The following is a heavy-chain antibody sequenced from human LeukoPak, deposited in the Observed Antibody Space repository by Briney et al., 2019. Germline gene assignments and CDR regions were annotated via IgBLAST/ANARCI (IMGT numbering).Heavy chain of an antibody. CDR1: GYTFTSYD. Sequence: ASVKVSCKASGYTFTSYDIYWLRQAPGQGPEWMGWMSPNSGNTGSAQRFQGRVTMTRDTSMSSAYMELSNLRPEDTAVYYCARGSSSRWTTQSYFDYWGQGTLVTVSS. J-gene: IGHJ4*02. CDR2: MSPNSGNT. V-gene: IGHV1-8*01. D-gene: IGHD2-15*01. CDR3: ARGSSSRWTTQSYFDY.